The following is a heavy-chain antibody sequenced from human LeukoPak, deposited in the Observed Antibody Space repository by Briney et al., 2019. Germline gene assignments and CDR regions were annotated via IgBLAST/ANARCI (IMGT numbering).Heavy chain of an antibody. CDR1: GFTFSSYV. Sequence: GGSLRLSCAASGFTFSSYVMSWVRQAPGKGLEWVSVSVISGSGGCSGGSTYYADSVKGRFTISRDDSKNTLYLQMNNLRVEDTAVYYCAKHRSGIAASGSNYWGQGTLVSVSS. V-gene: IGHV3-23*01. J-gene: IGHJ4*02. D-gene: IGHD6-13*01. CDR2: ISGSGGCSGGST. CDR3: AKHRSGIAASGSNY.